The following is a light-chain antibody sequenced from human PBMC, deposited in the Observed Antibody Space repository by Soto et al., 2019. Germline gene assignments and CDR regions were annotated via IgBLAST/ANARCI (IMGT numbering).Light chain of an antibody. V-gene: IGKV1-9*01. Sequence: IQLTQSPSSLSASVGDRVTITCRASQGISSYLAWYQQKPGKAPKLLIYAASTLQSGVPSRFCCNGSGTDFTLPISSLEPGGFATYYYQHLNRYPLSLGGGAKGDIK. CDR1: QGISSY. J-gene: IGKJ4*01. CDR3: QHLNRYPLS. CDR2: AAS.